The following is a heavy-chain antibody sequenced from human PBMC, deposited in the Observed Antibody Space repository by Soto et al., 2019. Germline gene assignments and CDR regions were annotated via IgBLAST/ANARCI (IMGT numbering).Heavy chain of an antibody. D-gene: IGHD3-3*01. CDR2: ISAYNGNT. J-gene: IGHJ3*02. CDR1: GYTFTSDG. V-gene: IGHV1-18*01. Sequence: ASVKFSCKTSGYTFTSDGISWVRQAPGQGLEGMGWISAYNGNTNYAQKLQGRVTMTTDTPTSTAYMELRSLRSDDTAVYYCARGYYDFWSGYYARRKNDAFDIWGQGTMVTVSS. CDR3: ARGYYDFWSGYYARRKNDAFDI.